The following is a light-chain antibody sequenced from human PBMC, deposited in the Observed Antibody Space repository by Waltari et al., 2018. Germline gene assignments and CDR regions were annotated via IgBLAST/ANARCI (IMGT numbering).Light chain of an antibody. CDR2: EAT. J-gene: IGLJ2*01. CDR3: NSYTTGRTMTVI. CDR1: SSDVGTYNL. Sequence: QSALTQPASVSGSPGQSITISCTGTSSDVGTYNLVSWSQQHPGEAPKLLLYEATKRPSGVSNRFSASKSGNTASLTISGLQAEDEADYYCNSYTTGRTMTVIFGGGTKLTVL. V-gene: IGLV2-14*02.